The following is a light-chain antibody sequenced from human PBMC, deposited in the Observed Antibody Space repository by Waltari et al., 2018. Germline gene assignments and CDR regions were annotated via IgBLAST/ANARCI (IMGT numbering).Light chain of an antibody. CDR3: MLSYNGVRV. V-gene: IGLV7-46*01. Sequence: QAVVTQEPSLTVSPGGTVTLTCGSSTGSVANSPYPYWFQQKPGQAPRTLIYDTSNTYSWTPARFSGSLLGGKAALTLSGGQPEDEADYYCMLSYNGVRVFGGGTKLTVL. J-gene: IGLJ2*01. CDR2: DTS. CDR1: TGSVANSPY.